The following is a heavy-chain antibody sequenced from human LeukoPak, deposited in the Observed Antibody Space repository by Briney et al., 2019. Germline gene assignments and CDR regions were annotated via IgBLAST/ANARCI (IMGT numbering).Heavy chain of an antibody. V-gene: IGHV4-59*08. Sequence: SETLSLTCTVSGGSISSYYWSWIRQPPGKGLEWIGYIYCSGSTNYNPSLKSRVTISVDTSKNQFSLKLSSVAAADTAVYYCARHSGLYFDYWGQGTLVTVSS. CDR3: ARHSGLYFDY. J-gene: IGHJ4*02. CDR2: IYCSGST. CDR1: GGSISSYY. D-gene: IGHD3-10*01.